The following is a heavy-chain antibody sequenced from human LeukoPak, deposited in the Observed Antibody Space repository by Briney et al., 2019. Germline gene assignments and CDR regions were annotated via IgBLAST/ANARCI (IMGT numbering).Heavy chain of an antibody. CDR2: IYHSGST. J-gene: IGHJ4*02. CDR3: ARGPDYDFWSGLN. D-gene: IGHD3-3*01. CDR1: GGSISSGGYY. Sequence: SETLSLTCTVSGGSISSGGYYWSWIRQPPGKGLEWIGYIYHSGSTYYNPSLKSRVTISVDRSKNQFSLKLSSVTAADTAVYYCARGPDYDFWSGLNWGQGTLVTVSS. V-gene: IGHV4-30-2*01.